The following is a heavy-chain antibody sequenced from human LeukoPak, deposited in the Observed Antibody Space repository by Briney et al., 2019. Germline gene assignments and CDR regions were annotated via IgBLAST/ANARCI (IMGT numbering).Heavy chain of an antibody. CDR2: ISAHNGNT. CDR1: GYSFTNYG. D-gene: IGHD3-16*01. Sequence: ASVKVSCKASGYSFTNYGISWVRQAPGQGLEWMGWISAHNGNTNYAQKLQGRVTMTTDTSTSTAYMELRTLRSDDTAVYYCARDHSYASRGGSFDYWGQGTLVTVSP. J-gene: IGHJ4*02. CDR3: ARDHSYASRGGSFDY. V-gene: IGHV1-18*01.